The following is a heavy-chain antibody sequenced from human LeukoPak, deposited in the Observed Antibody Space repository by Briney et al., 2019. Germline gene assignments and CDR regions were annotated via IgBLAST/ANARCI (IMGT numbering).Heavy chain of an antibody. Sequence: PGGSLRISCAAPGFIFSSYEMNWVRQAPGKGLGWVSYISSSGSTIYYADSVKGRFTISRDNAKNSLYLQMHSLRAEDTAVYYCARASSGAKVYWGQGTLVTVSS. V-gene: IGHV3-48*03. CDR1: GFIFSSYE. CDR3: ARASSGAKVY. J-gene: IGHJ4*02. CDR2: ISSSGSTI. D-gene: IGHD4-17*01.